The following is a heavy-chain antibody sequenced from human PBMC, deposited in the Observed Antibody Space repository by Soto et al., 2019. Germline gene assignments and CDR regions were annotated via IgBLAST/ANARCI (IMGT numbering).Heavy chain of an antibody. CDR3: AKVPRQLELNWFDP. CDR1: GFTFSSYG. J-gene: IGHJ5*02. D-gene: IGHD6-13*01. V-gene: IGHV3-30*18. CDR2: ISYDGSNK. Sequence: PGGSLRLSCAASGFTFSSYGMHWVRQAPGKGLEWVAVISYDGSNKYYADSVKGRFTISRDNSKNTLYLQMNSLRAEDTAVYYCAKVPRQLELNWFDPWGQGTLVTVSS.